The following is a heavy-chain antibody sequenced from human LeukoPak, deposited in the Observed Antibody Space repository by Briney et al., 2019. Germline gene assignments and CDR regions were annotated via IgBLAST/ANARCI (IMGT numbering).Heavy chain of an antibody. D-gene: IGHD2-21*01. CDR2: IYSAGGT. J-gene: IGHJ4*02. CDR3: VRNSGELGD. CDR1: GFTVSNSY. V-gene: IGHV3-53*01. Sequence: PGGSLRLSCAASGFTVSNSYMSWVRRAAGKGLEWVALIYSAGGTYYADSVKGRFTTSRDNSKNTLHLQMNSLRAEDTAVYYCVRNSGELGDWAQGTLVTVSS.